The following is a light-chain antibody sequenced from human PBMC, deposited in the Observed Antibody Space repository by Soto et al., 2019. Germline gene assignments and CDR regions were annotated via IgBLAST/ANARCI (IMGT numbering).Light chain of an antibody. V-gene: IGKV3-11*01. Sequence: EIVLTQSPATLSLSPGERATLSCRASQTVTTGLAWYHQKPGQAPRLLIYEASIRATGIPDRFGGSGSGTDFSLTISSLEPEDVAVYYCQQRGGWPLTFGGGTRVEIK. CDR3: QQRGGWPLT. CDR2: EAS. J-gene: IGKJ4*01. CDR1: QTVTTG.